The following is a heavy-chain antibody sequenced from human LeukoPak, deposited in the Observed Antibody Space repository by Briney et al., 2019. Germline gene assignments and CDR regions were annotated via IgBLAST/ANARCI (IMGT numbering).Heavy chain of an antibody. D-gene: IGHD3-3*01. J-gene: IGHJ4*02. CDR2: ISAYNGNT. CDR1: GYTFTSYG. CDR3: ARGGFLEWLYASSFDY. V-gene: IGHV1-18*01. Sequence: GASVKVSCKASGYTFTSYGISWVRQAPGQGLEWMGWISAYNGNTNYAQKLQGRVTMTTDTSTSTAYMELRSLRSDDTAVYYCARGGFLEWLYASSFDYWGQGTLVTVSS.